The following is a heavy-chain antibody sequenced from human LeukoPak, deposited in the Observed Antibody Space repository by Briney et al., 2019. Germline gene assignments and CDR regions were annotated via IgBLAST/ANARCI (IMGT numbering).Heavy chain of an antibody. V-gene: IGHV1-46*01. J-gene: IGHJ4*02. CDR3: AREELRFLEWLGFDY. D-gene: IGHD3-3*01. Sequence: ASVKVSCKASGGTFSSYAISWVRQAPGQGLEWMGIINPSGGSTSYAQKFQGRVTMTRDTSTSTVYMELSSLRSEDTAVYYCAREELRFLEWLGFDYWGQGTLVTVSS. CDR2: INPSGGST. CDR1: GGTFSSYA.